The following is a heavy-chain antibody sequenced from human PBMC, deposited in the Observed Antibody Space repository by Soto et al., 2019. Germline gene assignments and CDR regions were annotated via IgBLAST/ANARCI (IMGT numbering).Heavy chain of an antibody. J-gene: IGHJ6*01. V-gene: IGHV4-39*01. CDR3: ARPTGEGLEDLIYYGMDV. CDR2: VYYSGIT. Sequence: SETLSLTCTVSGDSISNRRYYWGWIRQPLGKGLEWIGSVYYSGITYYSPSLRSRVTISIDTSENQLALKLRFVTAADTAVYYCARPTGEGLEDLIYYGMDVWGQGTTVTVSS. D-gene: IGHD3-3*01. CDR1: GDSISNRRYY.